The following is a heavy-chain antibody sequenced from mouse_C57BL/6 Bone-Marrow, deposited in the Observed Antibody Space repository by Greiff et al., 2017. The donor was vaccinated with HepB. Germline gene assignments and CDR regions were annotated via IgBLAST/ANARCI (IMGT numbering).Heavy chain of an antibody. Sequence: EVQVVESGGGLVQPGGSMKLSCVASGFTFSNYWMNWVRQSPEKGLEWVAQIRLKSDNYATHYAESVKGRFTISRDDSKSSVYLQMNNLRAEDTGIYYCTGDDYDNYFDYWGQGTTLTVSS. D-gene: IGHD2-4*01. V-gene: IGHV6-3*01. CDR3: TGDDYDNYFDY. CDR2: IRLKSDNYAT. CDR1: GFTFSNYW. J-gene: IGHJ2*01.